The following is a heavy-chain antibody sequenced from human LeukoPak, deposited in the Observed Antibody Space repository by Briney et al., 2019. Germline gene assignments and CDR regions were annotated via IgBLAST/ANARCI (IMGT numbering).Heavy chain of an antibody. V-gene: IGHV4-39*07. CDR2: IYYSGST. J-gene: IGHJ4*02. D-gene: IGHD3-22*01. Sequence: PSETLSLTCTVSGGSISSSSYYWGLIRQPPGKGVEWIGSIYYSGSTYYNPSLKSRVTISVDTSKKQFSLKLSSVTAADTAVYYCARGYYCDSSFDYWGQGTLVTVSS. CDR3: ARGYYCDSSFDY. CDR1: GGSISSSSYY.